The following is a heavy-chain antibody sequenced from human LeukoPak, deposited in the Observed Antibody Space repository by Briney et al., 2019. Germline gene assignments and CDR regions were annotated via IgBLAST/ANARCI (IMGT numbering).Heavy chain of an antibody. J-gene: IGHJ4*02. D-gene: IGHD2-21*02. Sequence: PGGSLRLSCAASGFTFSNAWMSLVRQAPGKGLEWVGRIKSKTDGGTTDYAAPVKGRFTISRDDSKNTLYLQMNSLKTEDTAVYYCTTTPYCGGDCYFDHWGQGTLVTVSS. CDR2: IKSKTDGGTT. V-gene: IGHV3-15*01. CDR1: GFTFSNAW. CDR3: TTTPYCGGDCYFDH.